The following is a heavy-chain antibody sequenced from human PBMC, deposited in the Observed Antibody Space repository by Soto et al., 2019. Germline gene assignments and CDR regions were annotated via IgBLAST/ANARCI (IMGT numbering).Heavy chain of an antibody. Sequence: ASVKVSCKASGYTFLSYGISGVRQAPGQGLEWMGWISAYSGKTDYAQRLQDRVTLTRDTSTNTAYMELRSLRSDDTAVYYCARNPSGSSFDSWGQGTLVTVSS. CDR3: ARNPSGSSFDS. D-gene: IGHD1-26*01. J-gene: IGHJ4*02. V-gene: IGHV1-18*04. CDR2: ISAYSGKT. CDR1: GYTFLSYG.